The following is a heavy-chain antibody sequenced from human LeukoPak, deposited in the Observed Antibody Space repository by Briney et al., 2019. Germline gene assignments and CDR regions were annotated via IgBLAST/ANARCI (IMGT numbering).Heavy chain of an antibody. D-gene: IGHD5-24*01. CDR3: ARGVEMATD. J-gene: IGHJ4*02. CDR1: GFTFSDYY. V-gene: IGHV3-11*05. Sequence: AGGSLRLSCAASGFTFSDYYMSWIRQAPGKGLEWVSYISSSSSYTNYADSVKGRFTISRDNAKNSLYLQMNSLRAEDTAVYYCARGVEMATDWGQGTLVTVSS. CDR2: ISSSSSYT.